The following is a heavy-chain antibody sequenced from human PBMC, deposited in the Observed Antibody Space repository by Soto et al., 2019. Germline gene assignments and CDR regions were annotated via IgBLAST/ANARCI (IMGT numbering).Heavy chain of an antibody. CDR2: IYYSGST. CDR3: ARDKGSGIDIRWFDP. J-gene: IGHJ5*02. CDR1: GGSVSSGGYY. Sequence: PSETLSLTCTVSGGSVSSGGYYWSWIRQHPGKGLEWIGYIYYSGSTYYNPSLKSRVTISVDTSKNQFSLKLSSVTAADTAVYYCARDKGSGIDIRWFDPWGQGTLVTVSS. D-gene: IGHD3-10*01. V-gene: IGHV4-31*03.